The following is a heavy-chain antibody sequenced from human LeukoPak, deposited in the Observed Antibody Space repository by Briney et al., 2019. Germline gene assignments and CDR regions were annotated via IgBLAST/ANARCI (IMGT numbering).Heavy chain of an antibody. Sequence: SETLSLTCTVSGGSISSTNVYWGWVRQPPEKGLEWIGEIYHSGNTNYNPSLKSRVTISIDKSKNQFSLKLSSVTAADTAIYYCAREYGSSHSFDPWGQGTLVTVSS. J-gene: IGHJ5*02. D-gene: IGHD6-13*01. CDR1: GGSISSTNVY. V-gene: IGHV4/OR15-8*02. CDR2: IYHSGNT. CDR3: AREYGSSHSFDP.